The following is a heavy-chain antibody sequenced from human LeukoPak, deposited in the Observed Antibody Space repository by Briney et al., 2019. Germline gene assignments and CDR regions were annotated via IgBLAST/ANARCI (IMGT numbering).Heavy chain of an antibody. CDR1: SGSITSYY. V-gene: IGHV4-59*01. CDR2: IYYTGTT. CDR3: AGAPNQYYFDY. Sequence: SEILSLTCTVSSGSITSYYWSWIRQPPGKGLEYIGHIYYTGTTDYNPSLKSRVTMSVDTSKNQFSLRLISVTASDTAVYFCAGAPNQYYFDYWGQGTLVAVSS. J-gene: IGHJ4*02.